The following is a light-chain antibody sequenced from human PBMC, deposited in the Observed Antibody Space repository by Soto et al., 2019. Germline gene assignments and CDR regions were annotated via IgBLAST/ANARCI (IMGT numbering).Light chain of an antibody. CDR1: SSDVGSYKL. CDR2: DVN. Sequence: QSALTQPASVSGSPGQSITISCTGTSSDVGSYKLVSWYQQHPGKAPKLMIYDVNKRPSGVPDRFSGSKSGNTASLIISGLQADDEADYYCCSYAGRYSWVFGGGTKLTVL. V-gene: IGLV2-23*02. CDR3: CSYAGRYSWV. J-gene: IGLJ3*02.